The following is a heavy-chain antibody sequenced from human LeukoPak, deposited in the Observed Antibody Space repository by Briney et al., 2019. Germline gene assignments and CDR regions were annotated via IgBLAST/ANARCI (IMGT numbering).Heavy chain of an antibody. D-gene: IGHD1-7*01. J-gene: IGHJ5*02. CDR3: AKDLKTGTHH. CDR2: ISGSGGST. V-gene: IGHV3-23*01. Sequence: GGSLRLSCTTSGFNFRAYWMGWVRQAPGKGLEWVSAISGSGGSTYYADSVKGRFTISRDNSKNTLYLQMNSLRAEDTAVYYCAKDLKTGTHHWGQGTLVTVSS. CDR1: GFNFRAYW.